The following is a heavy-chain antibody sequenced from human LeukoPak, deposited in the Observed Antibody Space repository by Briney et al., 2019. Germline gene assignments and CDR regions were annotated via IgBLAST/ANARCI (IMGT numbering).Heavy chain of an antibody. CDR3: ARVPNYYDSSGYL. Sequence: SETLSLTCTVSGGSISSYYWSWIRQPPGKGLEWIGYIYYSGSTNYNPSLKSRVTISVDTSKNQFSLKLSSVTAADTAVYYCARVPNYYDSSGYLWGQGTLVTVSS. D-gene: IGHD3-22*01. V-gene: IGHV4-59*01. CDR1: GGSISSYY. CDR2: IYYSGST. J-gene: IGHJ4*02.